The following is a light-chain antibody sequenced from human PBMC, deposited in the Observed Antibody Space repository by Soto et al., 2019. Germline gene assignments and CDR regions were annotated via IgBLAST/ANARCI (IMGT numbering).Light chain of an antibody. CDR2: AAS. Sequence: DIQLTQSPSFLSASVGDRVTITCRASQGISSYLAWYQQKPGKAPKLLIYAASTLQSGVPSRFSGSGSGAEFTLTISSLQPEDFATYYCQQLNSYPLTFGGGTK. CDR1: QGISSY. CDR3: QQLNSYPLT. V-gene: IGKV1-9*01. J-gene: IGKJ4*01.